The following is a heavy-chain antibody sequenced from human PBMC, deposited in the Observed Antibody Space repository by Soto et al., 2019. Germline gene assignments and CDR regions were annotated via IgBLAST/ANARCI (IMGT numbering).Heavy chain of an antibody. J-gene: IGHJ5*02. Sequence: QVQLVQSGGEVKKPGASVKVSCKASGYTFTSYGISWVRQAPGQGLEWMGRISAYNGNTNYAQKLQGRVTMTTDTSTSNAYMALRSLRSDDTAVYYCARVVGALGHWFDPWGQGTLVTVSS. CDR3: ARVVGALGHWFDP. CDR2: ISAYNGNT. D-gene: IGHD1-26*01. V-gene: IGHV1-18*01. CDR1: GYTFTSYG.